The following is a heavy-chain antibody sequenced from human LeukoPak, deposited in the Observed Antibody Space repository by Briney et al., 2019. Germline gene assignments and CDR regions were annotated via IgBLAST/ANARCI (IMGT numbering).Heavy chain of an antibody. J-gene: IGHJ3*02. CDR2: IYYSGST. V-gene: IGHV4-59*01. CDR1: GGSISSYY. CDR3: ARERYLSGWDAFDI. Sequence: SETLSLTCTVSGGSISSYYWSWIRQPPGKGLEWIGYIYYSGSTNYNPSLKSRVTISVDTSKNQFSLKLSSVTAADTAVYYCARERYLSGWDAFDIWGQGTMVTVSS. D-gene: IGHD6-19*01.